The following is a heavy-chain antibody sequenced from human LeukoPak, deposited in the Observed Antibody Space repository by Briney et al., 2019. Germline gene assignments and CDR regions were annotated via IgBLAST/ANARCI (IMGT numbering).Heavy chain of an antibody. CDR3: ANGFSDSSGSA. Sequence: PGGSLRLSCAASGFTFSNYWMHWVRQAPGKGLVWVSRINSDGSSTSYVDSVKGRLTISRDNAKNTLYLQMNSLRAEDTAVYYCANGFSDSSGSAWGQGTLVTVSS. J-gene: IGHJ5*02. CDR2: INSDGSST. D-gene: IGHD3-22*01. V-gene: IGHV3-74*01. CDR1: GFTFSNYW.